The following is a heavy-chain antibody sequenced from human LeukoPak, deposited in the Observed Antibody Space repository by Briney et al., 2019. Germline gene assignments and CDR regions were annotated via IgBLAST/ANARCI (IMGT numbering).Heavy chain of an antibody. CDR1: GGTFSSYA. CDR3: ARGRGDCSSTSCYPYYFDY. CDR2: IIPIFGTA. J-gene: IGHJ4*02. Sequence: SVKVSCKASGGTFSSYAISWVRQAPGQGLEWMGGIIPIFGTANYAQKFQGRVTITADESTSTAYMELSSLRSEDTAVYYCARGRGDCSSTSCYPYYFDYWGQGTLVTVSS. D-gene: IGHD2-2*01. V-gene: IGHV1-69*13.